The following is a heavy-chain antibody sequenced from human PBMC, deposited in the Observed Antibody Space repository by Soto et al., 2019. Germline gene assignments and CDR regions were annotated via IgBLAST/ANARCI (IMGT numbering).Heavy chain of an antibody. D-gene: IGHD3-22*01. CDR1: GFTFSDYY. J-gene: IGHJ6*02. V-gene: IGHV3-11*01. CDR2: ISSSGSTI. CDR3: ARLDGNSYDSSGYYYYYYGMDV. Sequence: QVQLVESGGGLVKPGGSLRLSCAASGFTFSDYYMSWIRQAPGKGLEWVSYISSSGSTIYYADSVKGRFTISRDNAKTSLYLQMNSLSAEDTAVYYCARLDGNSYDSSGYYYYYYGMDVWGQGTTVTVSS.